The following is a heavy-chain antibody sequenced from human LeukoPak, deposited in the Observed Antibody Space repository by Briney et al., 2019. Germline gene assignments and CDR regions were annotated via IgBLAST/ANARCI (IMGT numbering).Heavy chain of an antibody. V-gene: IGHV4-4*07. CDR1: GGSIRSYY. CDR2: IYTSGST. CDR3: ARAGDSSGYEYYFDY. D-gene: IGHD3-22*01. Sequence: SETLSLTCTVSGGSIRSYYWSWIRQPAGKGLEWIGRIYTSGSTTYNPSLKSRVTMSVDTPKNQFSLKLSSVTAADTAVYYCARAGDSSGYEYYFDYWGQGTLVTVSS. J-gene: IGHJ4*02.